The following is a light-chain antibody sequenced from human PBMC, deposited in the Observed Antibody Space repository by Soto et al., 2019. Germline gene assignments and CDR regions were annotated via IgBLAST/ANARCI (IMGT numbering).Light chain of an antibody. Sequence: DIHMAQSPPSLSASVGDRVTITCRASHNIVTYLNWYQQKAGKAPSLLIYEASHLQSGVPFRFFGSGSGTDVTLTIDNLQHEDSATYYCQQSNSTPPTFGPGTKLEIK. CDR3: QQSNSTPPT. V-gene: IGKV1-39*01. CDR1: HNIVTY. CDR2: EAS. J-gene: IGKJ2*01.